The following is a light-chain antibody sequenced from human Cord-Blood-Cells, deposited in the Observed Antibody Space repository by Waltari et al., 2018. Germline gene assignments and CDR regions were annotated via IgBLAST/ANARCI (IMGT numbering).Light chain of an antibody. CDR1: SNAAGGYNS. V-gene: IGLV2-14*01. Sequence: QSALPPPAPVSGSPRQSVTISCPGTSNAAGGYNSLSWYQEHPGQAPRVIIYDVSDRPSGVSDRFSGSKSGNTASLTISGLQAEDEADYYCSSQSSNDVVLFGGGTKLTVL. CDR2: DVS. J-gene: IGLJ2*01. CDR3: SSQSSNDVVL.